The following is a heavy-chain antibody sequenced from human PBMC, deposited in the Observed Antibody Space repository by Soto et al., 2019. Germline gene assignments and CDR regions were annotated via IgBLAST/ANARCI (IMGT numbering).Heavy chain of an antibody. Sequence: GGSLRLSCAASGFTFSSYGMHWVRQAPGKGLEWVAVIWYDGSNKYYADSVKGRFTISRDNSKNTLYLQMNSLRAEDTAVYYCARALLITMVRGVGLYYYGMDVWGQGTTVTVSS. CDR3: ARALLITMVRGVGLYYYGMDV. D-gene: IGHD3-10*01. CDR2: IWYDGSNK. J-gene: IGHJ6*02. V-gene: IGHV3-33*01. CDR1: GFTFSSYG.